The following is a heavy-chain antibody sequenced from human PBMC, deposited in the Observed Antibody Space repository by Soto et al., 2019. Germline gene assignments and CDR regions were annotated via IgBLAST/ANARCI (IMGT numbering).Heavy chain of an antibody. CDR2: TSYTGKT. V-gene: IGHV4-59*02. J-gene: IGHJ5*02. CDR3: ARDMHACVTHYFDP. D-gene: IGHD3-16*01. CDR1: GGSVTSHH. Sequence: SETLSLTCFVSGGSVTSHHWRWIRQFPGQGLQWIAYTSYTGKTNYNPALQSRVTISLDTSKNQLSLKLTSMTAADTAVYYCARDMHACVTHYFDPGGQATLVTVSS.